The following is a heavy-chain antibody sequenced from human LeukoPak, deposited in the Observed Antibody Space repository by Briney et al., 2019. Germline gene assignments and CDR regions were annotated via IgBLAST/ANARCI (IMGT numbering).Heavy chain of an antibody. CDR1: GYTFTSYG. D-gene: IGHD2-8*01. CDR3: ARDVAMVYARQFDY. J-gene: IGHJ4*02. Sequence: ASVTVSCKASGYTFTSYGISWVRQAPGQGLEWMGWISAYNGNTNYAQKLQGRVTMTTDTSTSTAYMELRSLRSDDTAVYYCARDVAMVYARQFDYWGQGTLVTVSS. V-gene: IGHV1-18*01. CDR2: ISAYNGNT.